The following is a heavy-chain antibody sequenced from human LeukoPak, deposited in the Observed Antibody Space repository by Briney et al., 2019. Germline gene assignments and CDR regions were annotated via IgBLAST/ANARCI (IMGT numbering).Heavy chain of an antibody. D-gene: IGHD2-15*01. Sequence: PGGSLRLSCAASGFTSSSYWMSWVRQGPGKGLEWVANIKQDGSEKYYVDSVKGRFTISRDNAKNSLYLQMNSLRAEDTAVYYCARDRYCSGGSCFDAFDIWGQGTMVTVSS. CDR3: ARDRYCSGGSCFDAFDI. V-gene: IGHV3-7*01. CDR1: GFTSSSYW. CDR2: IKQDGSEK. J-gene: IGHJ3*02.